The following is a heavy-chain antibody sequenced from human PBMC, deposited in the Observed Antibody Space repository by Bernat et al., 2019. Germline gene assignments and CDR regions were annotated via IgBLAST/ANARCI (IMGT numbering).Heavy chain of an antibody. CDR1: GGSFSGYY. CDR3: ARHGESYYDFWSGYPEHYLDY. CDR2: INHSGST. Sequence: QWGAGLLKPSETLSLTCAVYGGSFSGYYWSWIRQPPGKGLEWIGEINHSGSTYYNPSLKSRVTISVDTSKNQFSLKLSSVTAADTAVYYCARHGESYYDFWSGYPEHYLDYWGQGTLVTVSS. J-gene: IGHJ4*02. V-gene: IGHV4-34*01. D-gene: IGHD3-3*01.